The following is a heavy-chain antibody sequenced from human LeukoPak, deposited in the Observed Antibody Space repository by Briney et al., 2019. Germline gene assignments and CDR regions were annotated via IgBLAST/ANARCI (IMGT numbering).Heavy chain of an antibody. V-gene: IGHV1-69*06. CDR2: IIPIFGTA. D-gene: IGHD3-22*01. CDR3: AGDKDYYDSSAPFDY. Sequence: ASVKVSCKASGGTFSSYAISGVRQAPGQGLEWMGRIIPIFGTANYAQKLQGRVTITADKSTSTAYMELSSLRSEDTAVYYCAGDKDYYDSSAPFDYWGQGTLVTVSS. CDR1: GGTFSSYA. J-gene: IGHJ4*02.